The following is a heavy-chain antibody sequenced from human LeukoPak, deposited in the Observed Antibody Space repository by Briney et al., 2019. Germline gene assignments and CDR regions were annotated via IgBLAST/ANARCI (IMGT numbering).Heavy chain of an antibody. CDR1: GFTFSNYG. J-gene: IGHJ4*02. Sequence: GRSLRLSCAASGFTFSNYGMHWVRRAPGKGLEWVALISFDESSEYYADSVKGRFSISRDNSKNTLYLQMNNARVDDTAVYYCAKEVGYGSPYFDYWGQGTLVTVSS. CDR3: AKEVGYGSPYFDY. CDR2: ISFDESSE. V-gene: IGHV3-30*18. D-gene: IGHD5-12*01.